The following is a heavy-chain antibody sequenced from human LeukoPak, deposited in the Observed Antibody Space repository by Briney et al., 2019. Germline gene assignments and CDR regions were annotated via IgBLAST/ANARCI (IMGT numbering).Heavy chain of an antibody. V-gene: IGHV3-15*04. Sequence: KTGGSLRLPCATSGFAFSEAWMSWVRQAPGKGLEWVGNIDSRFGTGAVTYAAHVRGRFTISRDDAKNTLYVQMNSLKTEDTAVYYCTTNWSGLGGGQGTLVTVSS. D-gene: IGHD3/OR15-3a*01. CDR2: IDSRFGTGAV. J-gene: IGHJ4*02. CDR1: GFAFSEAW. CDR3: TTNWSGLG.